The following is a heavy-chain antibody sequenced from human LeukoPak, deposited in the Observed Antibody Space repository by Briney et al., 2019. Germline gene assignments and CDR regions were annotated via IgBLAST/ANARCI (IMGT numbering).Heavy chain of an antibody. CDR1: GFTFSSSA. CDR2: ISGSGGRT. CDR3: AKDYDFRWFDP. D-gene: IGHD3-3*01. Sequence: GGSLRLSCAASGFTFSSSAMSWVPQAPGKGLEWVSAISGSGGRTYYADSVKGQFTISRDNSKNTLYLQMNSLRAEDTAVYYCAKDYDFRWFDPWGQGTLVTVSS. V-gene: IGHV3-23*01. J-gene: IGHJ5*02.